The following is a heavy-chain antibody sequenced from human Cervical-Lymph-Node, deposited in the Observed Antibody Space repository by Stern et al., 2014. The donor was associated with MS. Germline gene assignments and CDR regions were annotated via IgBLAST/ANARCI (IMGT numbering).Heavy chain of an antibody. V-gene: IGHV1-46*01. J-gene: IGHJ4*02. CDR3: ARVAPTVGAAY. CDR2: ISPDGGRT. CDR1: GYTFTDYN. D-gene: IGHD1-26*01. Sequence: QVQLVQSGAKVKEPGASVKVSCTASGYTFTDYNIQWVRQAPGPGLEWMGMISPDGGRTAYAPKFRGRVTMTRDKSTATVYMELNSLRSEDTAVYFCARVAPTVGAAYWGQGTLVTVSS.